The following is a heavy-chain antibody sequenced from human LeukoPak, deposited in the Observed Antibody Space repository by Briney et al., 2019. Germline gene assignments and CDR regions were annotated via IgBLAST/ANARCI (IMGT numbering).Heavy chain of an antibody. Sequence: GASVKVSCKASGYTFTNYYMHWVRQAPGQGLEWMGLINPSGGTTSYAQKFQGGVTMTRETSTSTVYMELSSLRSEDTAVYFCARIQRGVVNAFDIWGQGTMVTVSS. CDR3: ARIQRGVVNAFDI. J-gene: IGHJ3*02. CDR1: GYTFTNYY. CDR2: INPSGGTT. V-gene: IGHV1-46*01. D-gene: IGHD3-16*02.